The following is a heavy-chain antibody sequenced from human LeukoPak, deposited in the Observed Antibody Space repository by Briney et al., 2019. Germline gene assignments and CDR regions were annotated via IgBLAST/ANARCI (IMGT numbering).Heavy chain of an antibody. D-gene: IGHD3-16*02. Sequence: ASVKVSCKASGYTFTSYGISWVRQAPGQGLEWMGWINAYNGNTNYAQKLQGRVTMTTDTSTSTAYMELRSLRSDDTAVYYCARGRDYVWVSYRRTYYFDYWGQGTLVTVSS. V-gene: IGHV1-18*01. CDR2: INAYNGNT. J-gene: IGHJ4*02. CDR1: GYTFTSYG. CDR3: ARGRDYVWVSYRRTYYFDY.